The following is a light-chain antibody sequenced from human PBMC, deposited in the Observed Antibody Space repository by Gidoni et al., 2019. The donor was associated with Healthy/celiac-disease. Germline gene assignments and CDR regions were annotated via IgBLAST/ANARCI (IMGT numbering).Light chain of an antibody. J-gene: IGKJ2*01. CDR1: HIVSSN. CDR3: QQYNNWPPYT. CDR2: GAP. Sequence: EIVMTQSPATLSVSPGERATLACRASHIVSSNLAWYQQKPGQAPRLLIYGAPTRATGIPARFSGSGSGTEFTLTISSLQSEDFAVYYCQQYNNWPPYTFGQGTKLEIK. V-gene: IGKV3-15*01.